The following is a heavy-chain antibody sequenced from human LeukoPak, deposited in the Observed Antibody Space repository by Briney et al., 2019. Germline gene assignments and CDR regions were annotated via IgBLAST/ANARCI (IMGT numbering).Heavy chain of an antibody. CDR3: ARHWYGGAFDV. V-gene: IGHV4-59*08. CDR2: MYYSGST. Sequence: SETLSLTCTVSGGSISSYQWSWIRQPPGKGLEWIGYMYYSGSTKYNPSLKSRVTISVDTSKNQFSLKLTSVTAADTAVYYCARHWYGGAFDVWGQGSMVTVSS. J-gene: IGHJ3*01. CDR1: GGSISSYQ. D-gene: IGHD1-14*01.